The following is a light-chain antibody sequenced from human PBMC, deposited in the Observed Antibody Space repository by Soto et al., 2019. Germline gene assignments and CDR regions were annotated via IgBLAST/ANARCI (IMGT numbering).Light chain of an antibody. CDR1: QNINNK. J-gene: IGKJ4*01. Sequence: EIVVTQSPATLSLSPGQRATLSCRTSQNINNKLVWYQQKPGQAPRLLIYGASTRATGIPARFSGSGSGTEFTLTISSLPSEDFAVYSCQHYNHWPLTFGGGTKVEIK. CDR3: QHYNHWPLT. CDR2: GAS. V-gene: IGKV3-15*01.